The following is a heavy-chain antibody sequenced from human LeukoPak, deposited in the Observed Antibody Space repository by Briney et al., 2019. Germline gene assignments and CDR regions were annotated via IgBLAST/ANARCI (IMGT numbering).Heavy chain of an antibody. CDR1: GYTFTSYD. CDR3: ARGQYSYGRYFDY. Sequence: ASVKVSCKASGYTFTSYDINWVRQATGQGLEWMGWMNPNSGNTGYAQKFQGRVTMTRDTSTSTVYMELNSLRSEDTAVYFCARGQYSYGRYFDYWGQGTLVTVSS. J-gene: IGHJ4*02. CDR2: MNPNSGNT. V-gene: IGHV1-8*01. D-gene: IGHD5-18*01.